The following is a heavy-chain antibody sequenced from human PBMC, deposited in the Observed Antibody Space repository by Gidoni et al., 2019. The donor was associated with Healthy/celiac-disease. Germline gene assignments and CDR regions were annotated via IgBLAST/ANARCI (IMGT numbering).Heavy chain of an antibody. CDR2: ISYDGSNK. V-gene: IGHV3-30*18. Sequence: QVQLVESGGGVVQPGRSLRLSCAASGFTFSSYGMHWVRQAPGKGLEWVAVISYDGSNKYYADSVKGRFTISRDNSKNTLYLQMNSLRAEDTAVYYCAKDRAEAVTPDYWGQGTLVTVSS. CDR1: GFTFSSYG. J-gene: IGHJ4*02. CDR3: AKDRAEAVTPDY. D-gene: IGHD4-17*01.